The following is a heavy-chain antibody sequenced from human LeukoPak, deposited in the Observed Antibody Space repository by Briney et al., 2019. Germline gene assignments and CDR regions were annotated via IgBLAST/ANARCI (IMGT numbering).Heavy chain of an antibody. CDR1: GFTFSSYA. V-gene: IGHV3-30*04. CDR3: ARRGFFGPYGSGSYYEQKFDY. CDR2: ISYDGSNK. Sequence: PGGSLRLSCAASGFTFSSYAMHWVRQAPGKGLEWVAVISYDGSNKYYADSVKGRFTISRDNAKNSLYLQMNSLRAEDTAVYYCARRGFFGPYGSGSYYEQKFDYWGQGTLVTVSS. J-gene: IGHJ4*02. D-gene: IGHD3-10*01.